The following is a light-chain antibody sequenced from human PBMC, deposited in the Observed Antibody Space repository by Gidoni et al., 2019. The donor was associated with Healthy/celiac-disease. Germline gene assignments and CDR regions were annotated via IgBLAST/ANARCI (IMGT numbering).Light chain of an antibody. Sequence: EIVLTQYPATLSLSPGERATLSCRASQSVSSYLAWYQQKPGQDPRLLIYDASNRATGIPARFSGSWSGTDFTLTISSLEPEDFAVYYCQQRSNWPRGWLTFXGXTKVEIK. CDR2: DAS. CDR3: QQRSNWPRGWLT. J-gene: IGKJ4*01. V-gene: IGKV3-11*01. CDR1: QSVSSY.